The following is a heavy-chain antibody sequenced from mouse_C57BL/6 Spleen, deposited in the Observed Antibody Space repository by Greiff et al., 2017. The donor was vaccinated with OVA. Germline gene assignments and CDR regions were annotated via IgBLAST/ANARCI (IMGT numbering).Heavy chain of an antibody. D-gene: IGHD4-1*01. CDR1: GYTFTSYW. CDR2: IDPSDSYT. J-gene: IGHJ3*01. V-gene: IGHV1-50*01. CDR3: ARTGTFAD. Sequence: VQLQQPGAELVKPGASVKLSCKASGYTFTSYWMQWVKQRPGQGLEWIGEIDPSDSYTNYNQKFKGKATLTVDTSASTAYMQLSSLTSEDSAVYYCARTGTFADWGQGTLVTVSA.